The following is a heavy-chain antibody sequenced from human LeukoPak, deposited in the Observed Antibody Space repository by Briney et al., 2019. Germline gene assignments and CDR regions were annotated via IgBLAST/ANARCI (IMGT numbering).Heavy chain of an antibody. J-gene: IGHJ4*02. CDR3: ARVILRLFSFDY. CDR2: INAGNGNT. Sequence: GASVKVSCKASGYTFTSYAMHWVRQAPGQRLEWMGRINAGNGNTKYSQKFQGRVTITRDTSASTAYMELSSLRSEDTAVYYCARVILRLFSFDYWGQGTLVTVSS. CDR1: GYTFTSYA. V-gene: IGHV1-3*01. D-gene: IGHD2-21*01.